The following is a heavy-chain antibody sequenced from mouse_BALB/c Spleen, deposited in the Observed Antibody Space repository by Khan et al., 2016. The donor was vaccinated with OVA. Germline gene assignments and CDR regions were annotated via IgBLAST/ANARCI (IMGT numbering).Heavy chain of an antibody. J-gene: IGHJ3*01. CDR1: GYTFTDYA. CDR3: ARGGKFAY. V-gene: IGHV1S137*01. CDR2: ISTYSGVP. Sequence: QVQLQQSGAELVRPGVSLKISCKGSGYTFTDYAMHWVKQSHAKSLEWIGVISTYSGVPDYNQKSKGKATLTVDRSSSTAYMELARLHSEDSAVYYCARGGKFAYWGQGTLVTVSA. D-gene: IGHD1-1*02.